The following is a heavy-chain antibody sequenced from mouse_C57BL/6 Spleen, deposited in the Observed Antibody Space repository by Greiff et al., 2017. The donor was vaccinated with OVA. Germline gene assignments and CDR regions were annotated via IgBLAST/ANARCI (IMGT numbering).Heavy chain of an antibody. J-gene: IGHJ4*01. CDR1: GYTFTSYW. CDR2: IYPSDSET. Sequence: QVQLQQSGAELVRPGSSVKLSCKASGYTFTSYWMDWVKQRPGQGLEWIGNIYPSDSETHYNQKFKDKATLTVDKSSSTAYMQLSSLTSEDSAVYYCARVLVSATWDAMDYWGQGTSVTVSS. D-gene: IGHD1-2*01. CDR3: ARVLVSATWDAMDY. V-gene: IGHV1-61*01.